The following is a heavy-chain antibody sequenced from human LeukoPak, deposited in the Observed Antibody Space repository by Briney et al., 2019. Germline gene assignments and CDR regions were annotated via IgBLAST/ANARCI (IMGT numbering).Heavy chain of an antibody. J-gene: IGHJ4*02. CDR2: INNDGSST. CDR3: ARDRHGPDY. Sequence: GGSLRLSCAASRFTFNNYTMHWVRQAPGKGLVWVSRINNDGSSTSYADSVQDRFTISRDNAKNSLYLQMNSLRAEDTAVYYCARDRHGPDYWGQGTLVTVSS. V-gene: IGHV3-74*01. CDR1: RFTFNNYT.